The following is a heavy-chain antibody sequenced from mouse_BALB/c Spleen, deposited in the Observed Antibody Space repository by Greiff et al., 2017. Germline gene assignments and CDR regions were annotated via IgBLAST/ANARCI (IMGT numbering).Heavy chain of an antibody. D-gene: IGHD2-10*01. CDR2: IYPGNSDT. V-gene: IGHV1-5*01. Sequence: EVQLQQSGTVLARPGASVKMSCKASGYSFTSYWMHWVKQRPGQGLEWIGAIYPGNSDTSYNQKFKGKAKLTAVTSASTAYMELRSLTSEDSAVYYCAKSYTYYGNYDYFDYWGQGTTLTVSS. CDR3: AKSYTYYGNYDYFDY. CDR1: GYSFTSYW. J-gene: IGHJ2*01.